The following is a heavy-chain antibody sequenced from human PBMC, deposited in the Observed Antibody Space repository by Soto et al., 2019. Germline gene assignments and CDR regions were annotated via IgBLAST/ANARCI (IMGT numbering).Heavy chain of an antibody. Sequence: GGTPRFSCVRSGFTFSNYGLHWVRQPPGKGLEWVALISDDGDKRYYADSVRGRLIISRDNSRDTLYLQMNSLGPDDTAVYFCAKARVRIVGAKSCSYWGQGA. D-gene: IGHD1-26*01. J-gene: IGHJ4*02. V-gene: IGHV3-30*18. CDR1: GFTFSNYG. CDR2: ISDDGDKR. CDR3: AKARVRIVGAKSCSY.